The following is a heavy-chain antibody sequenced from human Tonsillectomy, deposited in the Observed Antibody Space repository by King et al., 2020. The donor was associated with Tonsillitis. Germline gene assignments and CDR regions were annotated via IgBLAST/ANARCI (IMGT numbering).Heavy chain of an antibody. CDR2: ISAYNGNT. J-gene: IGHJ3*02. D-gene: IGHD3-22*01. CDR1: GYTFTSYA. CDR3: ARADDSSGYYNAFDI. V-gene: IGHV1-18*04. Sequence: QLVQSGAEVKKPGASVKVSCKASGYTFTSYAISWVRQAPGQGLEWVGWISAYNGNTNYAQKFQGRVTMTTDTSTGTAYMDLRSLRSDDTAVYYCARADDSSGYYNAFDIWGQGTMVTVSS.